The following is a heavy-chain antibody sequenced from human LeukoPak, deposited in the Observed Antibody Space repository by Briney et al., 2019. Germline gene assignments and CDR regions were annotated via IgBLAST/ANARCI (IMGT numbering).Heavy chain of an antibody. D-gene: IGHD2-15*01. CDR2: IIPIFGTA. J-gene: IGHJ6*03. Sequence: ASVKVSCKASGGTFSSYAISWVRQAPGQGLEWMGGIIPIFGTANYAQKFQGRVTITADKSTSTAYMELSSLSSEDTAVYYCARASVAATFYYYYMDVWGKGTTVTVSS. CDR3: ARASVAATFYYYYMDV. V-gene: IGHV1-69*06. CDR1: GGTFSSYA.